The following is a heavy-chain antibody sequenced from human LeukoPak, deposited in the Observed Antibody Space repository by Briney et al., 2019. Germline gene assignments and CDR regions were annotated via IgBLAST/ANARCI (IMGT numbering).Heavy chain of an antibody. V-gene: IGHV4-59*12. CDR3: ARRRQLEPQDY. Sequence: SETLSLTCTVSGGYLYSNYWSWIRQPPGKGLEWIGYIYYSGSTNYNPSLKSRVTISLDTSKNQFSLKLSSVTAADTAVYYCARRRQLEPQDYWGQGTLVTVSS. J-gene: IGHJ4*02. CDR2: IYYSGST. CDR1: GGYLYSNY. D-gene: IGHD1-1*01.